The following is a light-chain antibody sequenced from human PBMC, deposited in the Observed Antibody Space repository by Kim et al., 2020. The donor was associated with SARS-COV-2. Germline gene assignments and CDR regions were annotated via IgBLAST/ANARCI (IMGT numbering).Light chain of an antibody. J-gene: IGLJ3*02. CDR2: DVY. V-gene: IGLV2-11*01. CDR3: CSYAGSFSWV. Sequence: GQSGTIACTGTSSDVGGYGLVSWCQQFPGRAPKHIIYDVYNRPSAVPDRFSGSKSGNTASLTISGLQTEDEADYYCCSYAGSFSWVFGGGTQLTVL. CDR1: SSDVGGYGL.